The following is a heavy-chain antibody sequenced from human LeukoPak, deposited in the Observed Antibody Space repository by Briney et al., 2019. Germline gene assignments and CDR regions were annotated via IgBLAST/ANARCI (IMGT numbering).Heavy chain of an antibody. D-gene: IGHD2-15*01. CDR1: GFTFSSYG. CDR2: ISYDGSNK. CDR3: ARRYCSGGSCYSFRGDWFDH. J-gene: IGHJ5*02. Sequence: GGSLRLSCAASGFTFSSYGMHWVRQAPGKGLEWVAVISYDGSNKYYADSVKGRFTISRDNSKNTLYLQMNSLRAEDTAVYYCARRYCSGGSCYSFRGDWFDHWGQGTLVTVSS. V-gene: IGHV3-30*03.